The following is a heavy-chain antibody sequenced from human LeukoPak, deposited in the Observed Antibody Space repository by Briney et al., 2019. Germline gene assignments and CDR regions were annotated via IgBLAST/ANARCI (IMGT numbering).Heavy chain of an antibody. CDR2: ISAYNGNT. D-gene: IGHD3-16*02. J-gene: IGHJ4*02. Sequence: ASVKVSRKASGYTFTSFGISWVRQAPGQGLEWMGWISAYNGNTNYAQKLQGRVTMTTDTSTSTAYMELRSLRSDDTAVYYCARDAYDYVWGSYRSPLDYWGQGTLVTVSS. V-gene: IGHV1-18*01. CDR1: GYTFTSFG. CDR3: ARDAYDYVWGSYRSPLDY.